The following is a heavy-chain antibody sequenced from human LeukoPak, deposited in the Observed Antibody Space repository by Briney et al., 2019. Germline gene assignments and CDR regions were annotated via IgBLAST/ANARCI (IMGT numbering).Heavy chain of an antibody. D-gene: IGHD6-6*01. Sequence: GGSLRLSCAASGFTFSSYAMHWVRQAPGKGLEWVAVISYDGSNKYYADSVKGRFTISRDNSKNTLYLQMNSLRAEDTAVYYCAKGSGAARGHYFDYWGQGTLVTVSS. CDR3: AKGSGAARGHYFDY. J-gene: IGHJ4*02. V-gene: IGHV3-30*04. CDR2: ISYDGSNK. CDR1: GFTFSSYA.